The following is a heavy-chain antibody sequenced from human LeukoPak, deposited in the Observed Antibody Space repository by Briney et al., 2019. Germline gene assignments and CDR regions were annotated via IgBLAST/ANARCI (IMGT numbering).Heavy chain of an antibody. CDR2: TYYTGST. D-gene: IGHD6-13*01. Sequence: SETLSLTCTVSGGSISSYYWSWIRQPPGKGLEWIGYTYYTGSTNYNPSLKSRVAISVDTSKNQFSLNLSSVTAADTAVYYCARMRQQPYYYYHYMDVWGKGTTVTVSS. J-gene: IGHJ6*03. CDR3: ARMRQQPYYYYHYMDV. V-gene: IGHV4-59*01. CDR1: GGSISSYY.